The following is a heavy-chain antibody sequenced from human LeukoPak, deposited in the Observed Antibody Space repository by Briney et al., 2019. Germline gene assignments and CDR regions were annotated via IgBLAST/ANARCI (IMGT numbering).Heavy chain of an antibody. V-gene: IGHV3-30*02. D-gene: IGHD2-21*01. J-gene: IGHJ4*02. CDR2: IRYDGSNK. CDR3: AKIGRDIFREGH. Sequence: GGSLRLSCAASGFTFSSYGMHWVRQAPGKGLEWVAFIRYDGSNKYYADSVKGRFTISRDNSKNTLYLQMNSLRAEDTAVYYCAKIGRDIFREGHWGQGTLVTVSS. CDR1: GFTFSSYG.